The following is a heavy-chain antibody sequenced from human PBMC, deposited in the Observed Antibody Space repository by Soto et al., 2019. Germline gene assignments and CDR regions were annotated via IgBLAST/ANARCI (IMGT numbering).Heavy chain of an antibody. J-gene: IGHJ5*02. Sequence: SVKVSCNTSRCTFSSYAISWVRQAPGQGLEWMGGIIPIFGTANYAQKFQGRVTITADESTSTAYMELSSLRSEDTAVYYCARMGADEGWFDPWGQGTLVTVSS. CDR3: ARMGADEGWFDP. CDR1: RCTFSSYA. D-gene: IGHD1-26*01. V-gene: IGHV1-69*13. CDR2: IIPIFGTA.